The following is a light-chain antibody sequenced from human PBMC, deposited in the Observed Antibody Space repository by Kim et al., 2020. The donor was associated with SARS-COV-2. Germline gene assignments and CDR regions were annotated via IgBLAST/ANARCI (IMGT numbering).Light chain of an antibody. CDR1: SSDVGVYNF. J-gene: IGLJ3*02. CDR3: SSYTSSSTRV. V-gene: IGLV2-14*01. Sequence: QSALTQPASVSGSPGQSITISRTGTSSDVGVYNFVSWHQQHPGKAPQLMIFYVSKRPSGVSNRFSGSKSGNTASLTISGLQAEDEADYYCSSYTSSSTRVFGGGTQLTVL. CDR2: YVS.